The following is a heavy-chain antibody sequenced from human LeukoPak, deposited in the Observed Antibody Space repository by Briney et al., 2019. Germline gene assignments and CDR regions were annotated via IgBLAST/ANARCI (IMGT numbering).Heavy chain of an antibody. J-gene: IGHJ2*01. CDR2: ISSSSSTI. CDR1: GFTFNTYS. CDR3: AKDRTVGASYWYFDL. Sequence: GSLRLSCAASGFTFNTYSINWVRQAPGKGLEWISYISSSSSTIYYADSVKGRFTISRDSSKNTLFLQMNTLGAEDTAIYYCAKDRTVGASYWYFDLWGRGTLVTVSS. D-gene: IGHD1-26*01. V-gene: IGHV3-48*01.